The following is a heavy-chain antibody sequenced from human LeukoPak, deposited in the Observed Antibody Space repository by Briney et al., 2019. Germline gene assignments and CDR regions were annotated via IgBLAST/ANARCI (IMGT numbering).Heavy chain of an antibody. J-gene: IGHJ4*02. CDR3: AKQLGYCSDGSCYFPY. V-gene: IGHV3-66*04. D-gene: IGHD2-15*01. Sequence: GGSLRLSCVVSGFSVSNNYIIWVRQAPGNGLERVSVIYGDGRTSHSASVRGRFTISRDNSKNIVSLQMNNLRAEDTAVYYCAKQLGYCSDGSCYFPYWGQGTLVTVSS. CDR2: IYGDGRT. CDR1: GFSVSNNY.